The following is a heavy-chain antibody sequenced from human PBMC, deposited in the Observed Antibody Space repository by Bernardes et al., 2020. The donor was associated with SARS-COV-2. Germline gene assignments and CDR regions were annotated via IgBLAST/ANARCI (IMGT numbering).Heavy chain of an antibody. V-gene: IGHV3-21*01. CDR1: GFTFSDYS. D-gene: IGHD1-26*01. CDR2: ITGSGYI. J-gene: IGHJ4*02. Sequence: GGSLRLSCAASGFTFSDYSMNWVRQAPGKGLEWVSSITGSGYIYYADSMKGRFTISRDNAKNSLYLQMNSLRAEDTAVYYCARGVGITAAFVDYWGQGILGTVSS. CDR3: ARGVGITAAFVDY.